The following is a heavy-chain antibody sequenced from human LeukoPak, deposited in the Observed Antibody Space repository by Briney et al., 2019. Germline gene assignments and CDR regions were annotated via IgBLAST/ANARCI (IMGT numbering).Heavy chain of an antibody. D-gene: IGHD4/OR15-4a*01. CDR1: GFTFSSYS. J-gene: IGHJ4*02. CDR2: ISSSSSYI. Sequence: GGSLRLSCAASGFTFSSYSMNWVRQAPGKGLEWVSSISSSSSYIYYADSVKGRFTISRDNAKNSLYLQVNSLRAEGTAVYSCARDDYGGLDYWGQGTLVTVSS. CDR3: ARDDYGGLDY. V-gene: IGHV3-21*01.